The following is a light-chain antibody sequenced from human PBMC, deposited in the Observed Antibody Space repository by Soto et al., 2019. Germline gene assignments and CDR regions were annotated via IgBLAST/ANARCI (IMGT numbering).Light chain of an antibody. CDR1: NIGSKS. CDR3: QVWDSSSDLV. CDR2: YDY. V-gene: IGLV3-21*04. J-gene: IGLJ2*01. Sequence: SYELTQPPSVSVAPGKTARITCGGNNIGSKSVHGYQQKPGQAPVLVIYYDYDRPSGIPERFSGSNSGNTATLTISRVEAGDEADYYCQVWDSSSDLVFGGGTKLTVL.